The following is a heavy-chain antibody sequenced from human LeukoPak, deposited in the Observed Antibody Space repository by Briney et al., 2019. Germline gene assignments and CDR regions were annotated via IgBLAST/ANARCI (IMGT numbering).Heavy chain of an antibody. CDR3: ARDPAATAGVAAAGSYYFDY. V-gene: IGHV1-69*04. D-gene: IGHD6-13*01. J-gene: IGHJ4*02. CDR1: GGTFSSYA. CDR2: IIPILDIA. Sequence: GSSVTVSCKASGGTFSSYAISWVRQAPGQGLEWMGRIIPILDIANYAQKFQGRVTITADKSTSTAYMELSSLRSEDTAAYYCARDPAATAGVAAAGSYYFDYWGQGTLVTVSS.